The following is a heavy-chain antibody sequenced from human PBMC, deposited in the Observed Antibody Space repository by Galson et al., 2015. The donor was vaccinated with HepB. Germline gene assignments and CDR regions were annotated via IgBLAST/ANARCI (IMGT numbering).Heavy chain of an antibody. D-gene: IGHD2-15*01. V-gene: IGHV1-18*04. CDR1: GYTFTSYG. Sequence: SVKVSCKASGYTFTSYGISWVRQAPGQGLEWMGWISAYNGNTNYAQKLQGRVTMTTDTSTSTAYMELRSLRSDDTAVYYCARERGGCSGGSCYLYYYGMDVWGQGTTVTVSS. CDR3: ARERGGCSGGSCYLYYYGMDV. J-gene: IGHJ6*02. CDR2: ISAYNGNT.